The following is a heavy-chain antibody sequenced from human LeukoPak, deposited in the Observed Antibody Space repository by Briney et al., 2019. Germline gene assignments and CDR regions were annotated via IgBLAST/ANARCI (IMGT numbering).Heavy chain of an antibody. CDR2: ISAYNGNT. Sequence: GASVKVSFKASGYTFTSYGISWVRQAPGQGLEWMGGISAYNGNTNYAQKLQGIVTMTTDTSTSTAYMELRRLRSDDTAVYSCARAPPIGGRYYKGSYYYMDVWGKGTTVTVSS. J-gene: IGHJ6*03. D-gene: IGHD1-26*01. V-gene: IGHV1-18*01. CDR1: GYTFTSYG. CDR3: ARAPPIGGRYYKGSYYYMDV.